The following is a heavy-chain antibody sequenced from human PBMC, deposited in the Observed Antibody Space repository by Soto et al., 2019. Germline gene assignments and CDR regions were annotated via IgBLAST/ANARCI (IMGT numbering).Heavy chain of an antibody. D-gene: IGHD6-19*01. CDR3: ARGKGDIAVAGTHHDAFDI. CDR1: GYTFTSYY. Sequence: ASVKVSCKASGYTFTSYYMHWVRQAPGQGLEWMGIINPSGGSTSYAQKFQGRVTMTRDTSTSTVYMELSSLRSEDTAVYYCARGKGDIAVAGTHHDAFDIWGQGTMVTVSS. J-gene: IGHJ3*02. CDR2: INPSGGST. V-gene: IGHV1-46*01.